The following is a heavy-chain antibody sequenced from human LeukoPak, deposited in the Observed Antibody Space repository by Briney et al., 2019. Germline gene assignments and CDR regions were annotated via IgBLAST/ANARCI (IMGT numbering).Heavy chain of an antibody. Sequence: SQTLSLTCTVSGGSISSGSYYWSWIRQPPGKGLEWTGYISYSGSANYNPSFKSRVTISVETSKTQYSLKLSSVTAADTAVYYCARYYFDRSGFYLLDYWGQGTLVTVSS. J-gene: IGHJ4*02. CDR3: ARYYFDRSGFYLLDY. CDR1: GGSISSGSYY. V-gene: IGHV4-61*01. CDR2: ISYSGSA. D-gene: IGHD3-22*01.